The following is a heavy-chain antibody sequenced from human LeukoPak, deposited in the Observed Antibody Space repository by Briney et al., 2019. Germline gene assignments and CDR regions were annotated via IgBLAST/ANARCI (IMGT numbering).Heavy chain of an antibody. CDR2: IYYSGST. CDR1: GGSISSSSYY. J-gene: IGHJ4*02. D-gene: IGHD1-26*01. V-gene: IGHV4-39*01. CDR3: ARRGSYYSVYFDY. Sequence: ASETLSLTCTVSGGSISSSSYYWGWIRQPPGKGLEWIRSIYYSGSTYYNPSLKSRVTISVDTSKNQFSLKLSSVTAADTAVYYCARRGSYYSVYFDYWGQGTLVTVSS.